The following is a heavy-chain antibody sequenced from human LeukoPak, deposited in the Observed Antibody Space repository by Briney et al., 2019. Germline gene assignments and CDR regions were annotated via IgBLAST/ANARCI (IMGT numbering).Heavy chain of an antibody. V-gene: IGHV1-8*01. CDR1: GYTFTSYD. J-gene: IGHJ2*01. CDR3: ARTLEGRVAYYDISTGFEWYFDL. D-gene: IGHD3-9*01. Sequence: ASVKVSCKASGYTFTSYDINWVRQATGQGLEWMGWMNPNSGNTGYAQKFQGRVTMTRNTSISTAYMELSSLRSEDTAVYYCARTLEGRVAYYDISTGFEWYFDLWGRGTLVTVSS. CDR2: MNPNSGNT.